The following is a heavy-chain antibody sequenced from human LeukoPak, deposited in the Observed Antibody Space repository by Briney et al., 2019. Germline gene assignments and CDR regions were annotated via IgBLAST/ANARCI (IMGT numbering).Heavy chain of an antibody. J-gene: IGHJ1*01. Sequence: GGSLRLSCAASGFTFSSYGMHWVRQAPGKGLEWVAVISHDGRTEFYADSVKGRFTISRDNSKNTLDMQMFSLRAEDTAVYYCAKEPTSYSSGWYFHHWGQGTLVTVSS. CDR1: GFTFSSYG. V-gene: IGHV3-30*18. D-gene: IGHD6-25*01. CDR3: AKEPTSYSSGWYFHH. CDR2: ISHDGRTE.